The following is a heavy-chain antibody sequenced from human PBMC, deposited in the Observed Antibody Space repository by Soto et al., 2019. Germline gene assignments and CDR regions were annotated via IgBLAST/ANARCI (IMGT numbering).Heavy chain of an antibody. Sequence: QITLKESGPTLVKPTQSLTLTCTVSGFSLSGDGVGVGWIRQPPGKALEWLALVYWDDDQRYSPSLKTRLTINKDTSKTQVVLTMTNMDPVDTATYYCAHAFGGTSWPNDAFDIWGQGTVVTVSS. CDR2: VYWDDDQ. CDR1: GFSLSGDGVG. V-gene: IGHV2-5*02. CDR3: AHAFGGTSWPNDAFDI. J-gene: IGHJ3*02. D-gene: IGHD3-3*02.